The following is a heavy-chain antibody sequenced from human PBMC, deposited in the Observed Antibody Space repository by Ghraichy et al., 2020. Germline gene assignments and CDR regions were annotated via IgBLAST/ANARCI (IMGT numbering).Heavy chain of an antibody. D-gene: IGHD1-26*01. CDR1: GFTFSSYS. Sequence: GGSLRLSCAASGFTFSSYSMSWVRQAPGKGPEWVSAIGSSGYIYYTDSMKGRVSISRDNAKNSLYLQMNSLRAEDTAVYYCAVDMVGANEYFHHWGQGTMVTVSP. V-gene: IGHV3-21*01. J-gene: IGHJ1*01. CDR2: IGSSGYI. CDR3: AVDMVGANEYFHH.